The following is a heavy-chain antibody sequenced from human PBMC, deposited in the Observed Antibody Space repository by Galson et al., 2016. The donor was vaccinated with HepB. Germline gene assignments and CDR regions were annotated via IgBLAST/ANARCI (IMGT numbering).Heavy chain of an antibody. J-gene: IGHJ3*02. D-gene: IGHD3-22*01. V-gene: IGHV1-3*01. CDR3: AREEGVIIVGDDVFDI. Sequence: SVKVSCKASGYTFSNSAIHWVRQAPGQGLEWMGWITVGNGKTNYAQKFQGRVTITSDTSATTVYMELSSLTSEDTAVYYCAREEGVIIVGDDVFDIWGHGTMVTVSS. CDR1: GYTFSNSA. CDR2: ITVGNGKT.